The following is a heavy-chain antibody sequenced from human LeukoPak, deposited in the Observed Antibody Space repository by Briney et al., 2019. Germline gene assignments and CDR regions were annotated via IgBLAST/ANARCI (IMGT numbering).Heavy chain of an antibody. CDR2: IYYSGNT. CDR3: ARQPGSGLFILP. Sequence: SETLSLTCTVSGVSISSSNSYWGWIRQPPGKGLEWIGSIYYSGNTYYNASLKSQVSISIDTSKNQFSLRLTSVTAADTAVYYCARQPGSGLFILPGGQGTLVTVSS. V-gene: IGHV4-39*01. CDR1: GVSISSSNSY. J-gene: IGHJ4*02. D-gene: IGHD3/OR15-3a*01.